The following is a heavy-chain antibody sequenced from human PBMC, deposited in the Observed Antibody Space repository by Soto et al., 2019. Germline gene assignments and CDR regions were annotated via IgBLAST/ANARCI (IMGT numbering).Heavy chain of an antibody. J-gene: IGHJ4*02. D-gene: IGHD4-17*01. CDR1: GFTFDDYA. CDR3: AKDSDYAKGYFDS. Sequence: EVQLVESGGGLVQPGRSLRLSCAASGFTFDDYAMHWVRQGPGKGLEWVSGIRWNSGSIGYADSVKGRFTISRDNAKNSLYLQMNSLRAEDTALYYCAKDSDYAKGYFDSWGQGTLVTVSS. V-gene: IGHV3-9*01. CDR2: IRWNSGSI.